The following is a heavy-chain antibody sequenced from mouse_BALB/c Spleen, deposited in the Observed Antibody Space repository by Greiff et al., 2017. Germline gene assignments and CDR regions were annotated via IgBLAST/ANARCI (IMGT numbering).Heavy chain of an antibody. J-gene: IGHJ2*01. V-gene: IGHV5-9-3*01. D-gene: IGHD2-3*01. CDR1: GFTFSSYA. Sequence: EVKLMESGGGLVKPGGSLKLSCAASGFTFSSYAMSWVRQTPEKRLEWVATISSGGSYTYYPDSVKGRFTISRDNAKNTLYLQMSSLRSEDTAMYYGARHGDDGYLDYFDYWGKGNTLTVAS. CDR3: ARHGDDGYLDYFDY. CDR2: ISSGGSYT.